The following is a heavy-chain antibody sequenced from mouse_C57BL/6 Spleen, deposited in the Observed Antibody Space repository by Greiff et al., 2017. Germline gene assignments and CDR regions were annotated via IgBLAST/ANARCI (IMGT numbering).Heavy chain of an antibody. CDR2: IHPNSGST. V-gene: IGHV1-64*01. Sequence: QVQLQQPGAELVKPGASVKLSCKASGYTFTSYWMHWVKQRPGQGLEWIGMIHPNSGSTNYNEKFKSKATLTVDKSSSTAYMQLSSLTSRDSAVYYCAPYDYAPFEDWGQGTALTGSS. CDR1: GYTFTSYW. J-gene: IGHJ2*01. D-gene: IGHD2-4*01. CDR3: APYDYAPFED.